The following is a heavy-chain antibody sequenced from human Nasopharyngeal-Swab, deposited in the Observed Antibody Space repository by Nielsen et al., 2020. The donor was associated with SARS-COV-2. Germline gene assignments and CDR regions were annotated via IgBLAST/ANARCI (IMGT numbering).Heavy chain of an antibody. V-gene: IGHV3-15*01. CDR2: IKSKTDGGTT. J-gene: IGHJ6*03. CDR3: TTGYCSSTSCYHGDYYYYMDV. CDR1: GFTFSNAW. D-gene: IGHD2-2*01. Sequence: GESLKISCAASGFTFSNAWMSWVRQAPGKGLVWVGRIKSKTDGGTTDYAAPVKGGFTISRDDSKNTLYLQMNSLKTEDTAVYYCTTGYCSSTSCYHGDYYYYMDVWGKGTTVTVSS.